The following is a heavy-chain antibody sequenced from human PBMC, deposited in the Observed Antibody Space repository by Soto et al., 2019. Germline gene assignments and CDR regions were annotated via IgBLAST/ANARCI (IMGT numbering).Heavy chain of an antibody. J-gene: IGHJ4*02. CDR2: INADGTST. Sequence: PGGSLRLSCAASGFTFSNSWMHWVRQVSGKGLEWVSRINADGTSTSYADSVKGRFTISRDNAKNTLYLHVNSLRAEDTAVYYCVKVLARGVGVPRFYFDSRCQGALLTGS. D-gene: IGHD2-2*01. CDR3: VKVLARGVGVPRFYFDS. V-gene: IGHV3-74*01. CDR1: GFTFSNSW.